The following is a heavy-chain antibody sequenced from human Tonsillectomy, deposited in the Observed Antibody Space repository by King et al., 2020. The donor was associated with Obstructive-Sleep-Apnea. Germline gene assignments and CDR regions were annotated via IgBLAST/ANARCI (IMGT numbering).Heavy chain of an antibody. CDR3: ARDNLLGYCSSTSCYPSFNNYYYYGMDV. D-gene: IGHD2-2*01. Sequence: QLVQSGAEVKKPGSSVKVSCKASGGTFSSYAISWVRQAPGQGLEWMGRIIPILGIANYAQKFQGRVTITADKSTSTAYMELSSLRSEDTAVYYCARDNLLGYCSSTSCYPSFNNYYYYGMDVWGQGTTVTVSS. V-gene: IGHV1-69*09. J-gene: IGHJ6*02. CDR2: IIPILGIA. CDR1: GGTFSSYA.